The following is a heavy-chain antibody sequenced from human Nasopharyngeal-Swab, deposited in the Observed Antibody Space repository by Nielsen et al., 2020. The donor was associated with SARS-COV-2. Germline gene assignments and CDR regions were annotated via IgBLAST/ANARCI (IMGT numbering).Heavy chain of an antibody. Sequence: WVRQAPGQRPEWMGWINAATGKTKYSQKFQDRVTITRDTSANTAYVELSSLKSEDTAVYYCARGTPVAGTGHLWDYWGRGTLVTVSS. CDR3: ARGTPVAGTGHLWDY. D-gene: IGHD6-19*01. V-gene: IGHV1-3*01. J-gene: IGHJ4*02. CDR2: INAATGKT.